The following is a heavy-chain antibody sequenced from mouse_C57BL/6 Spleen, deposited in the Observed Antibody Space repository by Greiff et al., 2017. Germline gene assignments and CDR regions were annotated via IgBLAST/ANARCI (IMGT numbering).Heavy chain of an antibody. CDR3: ARRDDSKDWYFDV. D-gene: IGHD2-5*01. J-gene: IGHJ1*03. CDR1: GFSLSTSGMG. V-gene: IGHV8-12*01. CDR2: IYWDDDK. Sequence: QVTLKESGPGILQSSQTLSLTCSFSGFSLSTSGMGVSWIRQPSGKGLEWLAHIYWDDDKRYNPSLKSRLTISKDTSRNQVFLKITSVDTADTATYYCARRDDSKDWYFDVWGTGTTVTVSS.